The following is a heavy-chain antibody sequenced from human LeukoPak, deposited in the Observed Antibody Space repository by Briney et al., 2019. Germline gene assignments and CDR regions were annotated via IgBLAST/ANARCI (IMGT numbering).Heavy chain of an antibody. Sequence: SETLSLTCTVSGGSISSYYWSWIRQPPGKGLEWIGYIYYSGSTNYNPSLKSRVTISVDTSKNQFSLKLSSVTAADTAVYYCAKIPGGYVGGFDIWGQGTMVTVSS. CDR1: GGSISSYY. CDR2: IYYSGST. V-gene: IGHV4-59*08. J-gene: IGHJ3*02. CDR3: AKIPGGYVGGFDI. D-gene: IGHD5-12*01.